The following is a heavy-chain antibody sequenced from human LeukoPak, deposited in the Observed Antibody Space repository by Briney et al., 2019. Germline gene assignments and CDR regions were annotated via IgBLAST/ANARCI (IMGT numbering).Heavy chain of an antibody. V-gene: IGHV1-18*01. CDR2: ISAYNGNT. CDR3: ARGYYDFWSGYYRDYYYYMDV. J-gene: IGHJ6*03. D-gene: IGHD3-3*01. CDR1: GHTFTSYG. Sequence: ASVKVSCKASGHTFTSYGISWVRQAPGQGLEWMGWISAYNGNTNYAQKLQGRVTMTTDTSTSTAYMELRSLRSDDTAVYYCARGYYDFWSGYYRDYYYYMDVWGKGTTVTVSS.